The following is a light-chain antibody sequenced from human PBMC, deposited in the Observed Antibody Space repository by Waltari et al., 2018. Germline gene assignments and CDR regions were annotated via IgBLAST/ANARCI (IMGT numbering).Light chain of an antibody. CDR1: QSISTF. J-gene: IGKJ4*01. Sequence: IQLTQSPSSLSASVGDRVTITCRASQSISTFLAWYQQTPGKVPKLLISPVSTFQSGVPSRFSGSGSGTDFTLTISSIQPEDSATYYWQQIMNYPLTFGGGTKGEI. V-gene: IGKV1-9*01. CDR2: PVS. CDR3: QQIMNYPLT.